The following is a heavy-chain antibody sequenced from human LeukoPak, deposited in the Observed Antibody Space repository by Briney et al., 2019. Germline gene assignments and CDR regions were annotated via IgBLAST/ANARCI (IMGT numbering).Heavy chain of an antibody. CDR3: VRDTGSGWDFDY. D-gene: IGHD6-19*01. CDR1: GFTFNAYA. CDR2: VKGDGVTT. J-gene: IGHJ4*02. Sequence: GGSLRLSCAASGFTFNAYAIHWVRQAPGKGLEWVSLVKGDGVTTDYANSVKGRFTVSRDNSKNSLYLQMSNLRTEDTAMYYCVRDTGSGWDFDYWGQGTLVTVSS. V-gene: IGHV3-43*02.